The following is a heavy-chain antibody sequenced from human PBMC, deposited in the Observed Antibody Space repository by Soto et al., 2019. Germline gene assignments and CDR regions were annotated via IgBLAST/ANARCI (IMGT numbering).Heavy chain of an antibody. CDR3: ATIPREYCTNGVCYRPYYYGMDV. Sequence: PGGSLKLSCSASGFTFSSYAMSWVRQAPGKGLEWVSAISSSSSTIYYADSVKGRFTISRDNAKNSLYLQMNSLRDEDTAVYYCATIPREYCTNGVCYRPYYYGMDVWGQGTTVTVSS. CDR2: ISSSSSTI. V-gene: IGHV3-48*02. CDR1: GFTFSSYA. J-gene: IGHJ6*02. D-gene: IGHD2-8*01.